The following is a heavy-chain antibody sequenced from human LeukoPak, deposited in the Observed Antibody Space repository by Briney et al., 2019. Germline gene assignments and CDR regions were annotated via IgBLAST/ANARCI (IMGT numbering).Heavy chain of an antibody. D-gene: IGHD3-16*02. CDR2: IRYDGSNK. V-gene: IGHV3-30*02. J-gene: IGHJ4*02. CDR1: GFTFSSYG. Sequence: PGGSLRLSCAASGFTFSSYGMHWVRQAPGKGLEWVAFIRYDGSNKYYADSVKGRFTISRDNSKNTLYLQMNSLRAEDTAVYYCAKIVGGGPMDRYGYFDYWGQGTLVTVSS. CDR3: AKIVGGGPMDRYGYFDY.